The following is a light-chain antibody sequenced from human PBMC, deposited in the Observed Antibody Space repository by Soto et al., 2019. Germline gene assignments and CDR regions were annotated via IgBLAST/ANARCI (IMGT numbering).Light chain of an antibody. CDR1: SSDVGGYNY. CDR3: SSYTTGSTL. V-gene: IGLV2-14*01. J-gene: IGLJ1*01. Sequence: QSVLTQPASVSGSPGQSITSSCTGTSSDVGGYNYVSWYQQHPGKAPKLMIYDVSNRPSGVSNRFSGSKSGDTASLTISGLQAEDEADYYCSSYTTGSTLFGAGTKVTVL. CDR2: DVS.